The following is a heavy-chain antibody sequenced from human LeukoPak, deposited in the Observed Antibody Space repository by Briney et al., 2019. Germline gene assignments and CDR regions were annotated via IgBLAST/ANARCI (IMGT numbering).Heavy chain of an antibody. V-gene: IGHV4-59*01. CDR2: VYYSGST. CDR1: GGSISSYY. CDR3: ARSLWEPDV. D-gene: IGHD1-26*01. Sequence: SETLSLTCTVSGGSISSYYWSWIRQPPGKGLEWIGYVYYSGSTNYNPSLKSRVTISVDTSKNQFSLKLSSVTAADTAVYYCARSLWEPDVWGQGTTVTVSS. J-gene: IGHJ6*02.